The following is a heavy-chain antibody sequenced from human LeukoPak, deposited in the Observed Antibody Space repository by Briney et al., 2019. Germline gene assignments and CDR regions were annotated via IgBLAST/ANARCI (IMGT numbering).Heavy chain of an antibody. J-gene: IGHJ4*02. D-gene: IGHD4-17*01. Sequence: ASVKVSCKASGYTLTSYAMNWVRQAPGQGLEWMGWINTDTENPTYAPGFTGRFVFSLDTSVNTAYLQISSLKAEDTAVYYCARGSPTVTTFPDYWGQGTLVTVSS. CDR1: GYTLTSYA. CDR3: ARGSPTVTTFPDY. V-gene: IGHV7-4-1*02. CDR2: INTDTENP.